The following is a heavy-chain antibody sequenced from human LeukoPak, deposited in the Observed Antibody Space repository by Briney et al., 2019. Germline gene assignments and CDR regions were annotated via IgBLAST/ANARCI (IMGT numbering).Heavy chain of an antibody. CDR3: ARIDSSGYEDY. J-gene: IGHJ4*02. CDR1: GYTFTGYY. CDR2: IHPNSGGT. V-gene: IGHV1-2*02. D-gene: IGHD3-22*01. Sequence: GASVKVSCKASGYTFTGYYMFWVRQAPGQGLEWVGWIHPNSGGTNYAQKFQGRVTMTRDTSTSTAYMELRSLRSDDTAVYYCARIDSSGYEDYWGQGTLVTVSS.